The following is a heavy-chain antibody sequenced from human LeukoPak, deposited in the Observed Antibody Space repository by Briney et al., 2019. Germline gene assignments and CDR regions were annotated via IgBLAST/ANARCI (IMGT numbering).Heavy chain of an antibody. Sequence: SVKVSCKASGGTFSSYAISWVRQAPGQGLEWMGGIIPIFGTANYAQKFQGRVTITADESTSTAYMELSRLRSDDTAVYYCARAPYGSGSENNWFDPWGQGTLVTVSS. J-gene: IGHJ5*02. D-gene: IGHD3-10*01. V-gene: IGHV1-69*13. CDR3: ARAPYGSGSENNWFDP. CDR2: IIPIFGTA. CDR1: GGTFSSYA.